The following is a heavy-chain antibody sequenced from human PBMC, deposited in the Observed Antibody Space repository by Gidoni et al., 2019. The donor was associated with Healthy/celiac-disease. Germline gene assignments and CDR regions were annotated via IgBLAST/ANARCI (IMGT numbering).Heavy chain of an antibody. Sequence: EVQLVESGGGLVQPGGSLRLSCAASGFTFSSYEMNWVRQAPGKGLEWVSYISSSGSTIYYADSVKGRFTIARDNAKNSLYLQMNSLRAEDTAVYYCARDGDYDYIWGSYRPRWYFDLWGRGTLVTVSS. J-gene: IGHJ2*01. CDR3: ARDGDYDYIWGSYRPRWYFDL. CDR2: ISSSGSTI. CDR1: GFTFSSYE. D-gene: IGHD3-16*02. V-gene: IGHV3-48*03.